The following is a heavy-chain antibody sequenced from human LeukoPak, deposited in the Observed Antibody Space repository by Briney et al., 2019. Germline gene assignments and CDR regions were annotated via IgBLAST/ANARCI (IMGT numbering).Heavy chain of an antibody. V-gene: IGHV1-8*03. CDR2: MNPNSGNT. CDR1: GYTFTSYD. CDR3: ARDKGTVATYYYYYMDV. D-gene: IGHD6-19*01. J-gene: IGHJ6*03. Sequence: ASVKVSCKASGYTFTSYDVNWVRQATGQGLEWMGWMNPNSGNTGYAQKFQGRVTITRNTSISTAYMELSSLRSEDTAVYYCARDKGTVATYYYYYMDVWGKGTTVTVSS.